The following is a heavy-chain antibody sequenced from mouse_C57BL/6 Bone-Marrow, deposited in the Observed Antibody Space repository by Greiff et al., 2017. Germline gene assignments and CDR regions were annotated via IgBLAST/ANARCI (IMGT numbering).Heavy chain of an antibody. J-gene: IGHJ3*01. V-gene: IGHV5-6*01. CDR3: ASVFYYCGSSPPFDY. CDR2: ISSGGSYT. D-gene: IGHD1-1*01. Sequence: EVQVVESGGDLVKPGGSLKLSCAASGFTFSSYGMSWVRQTPDKRLEWVATISSGGSYTYYPDSVKGRFTISRDNAKNTLYLQMSSLTSEDTAMYYGASVFYYCGSSPPFDYWGKGTPVTVSA. CDR1: GFTFSSYG.